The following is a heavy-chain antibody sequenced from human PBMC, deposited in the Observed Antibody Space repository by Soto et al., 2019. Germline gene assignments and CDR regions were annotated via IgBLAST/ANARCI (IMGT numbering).Heavy chain of an antibody. CDR2: VSAGGDMT. CDR3: AREDRGGSGSPARYYYSGLDV. J-gene: IGHJ6*02. CDR1: GFTFSSYA. D-gene: IGHD2-15*01. Sequence: DVQLLESGGHLVHPGGSLRLSCAASGFTFSSYAMSWVRQAPGKGLEWVSSVSAGGDMTYYSDSVKGRFTISRDNSNNALFVQMNSLRIEDTALYYCAREDRGGSGSPARYYYSGLDVWGQGTTVTVS. V-gene: IGHV3-23*01.